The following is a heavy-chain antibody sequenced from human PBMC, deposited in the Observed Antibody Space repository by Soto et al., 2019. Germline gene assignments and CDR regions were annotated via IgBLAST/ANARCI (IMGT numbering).Heavy chain of an antibody. CDR2: ISYDGSTK. CDR3: AKDMGFGKLLWADS. J-gene: IGHJ4*02. V-gene: IGHV3-30*18. Sequence: QVPLVESGGGVVQPGSSLRLSCAASGFTFRSFAMHWVRQTPGKGLEWVAVISYDGSTKYYADSVKGRFTISRDNSKSTLYVQMNSLRTEDTAVYYWAKDMGFGKLLWADSWGQGILVSVSS. D-gene: IGHD3-10*01. CDR1: GFTFRSFA.